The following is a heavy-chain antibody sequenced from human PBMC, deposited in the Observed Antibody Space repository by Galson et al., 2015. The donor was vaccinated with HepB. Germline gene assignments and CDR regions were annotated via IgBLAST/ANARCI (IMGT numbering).Heavy chain of an antibody. Sequence: ETLSLTCTVSGDSINRSNYYWGWIRQPPGKGLEWIGSVSNSGSTYYNPSLKSRVTISVDKSKNQFSLKLSSVTAADTAVYYCARGGSSGYYGAFDIWGQGTMVTVSS. CDR3: ARGGSSGYYGAFDI. J-gene: IGHJ3*02. D-gene: IGHD3-22*01. V-gene: IGHV4-39*07. CDR1: GDSINRSNYY. CDR2: VSNSGST.